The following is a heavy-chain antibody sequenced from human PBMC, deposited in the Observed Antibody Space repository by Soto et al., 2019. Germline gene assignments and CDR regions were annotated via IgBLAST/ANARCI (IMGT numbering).Heavy chain of an antibody. Sequence: QVHLVQSGAEVKKPGASVKVSCKASGYTFTSYGITWVRQAPGQGLEWVGWISAHNGTTEYAQKLQGRVIVARDTSSSTAYMELRSLISDDTAVYYCARGRYGDYWGQGALVTVSS. CDR1: GYTFTSYG. CDR2: ISAHNGTT. J-gene: IGHJ4*02. CDR3: ARGRYGDY. V-gene: IGHV1-18*01. D-gene: IGHD1-1*01.